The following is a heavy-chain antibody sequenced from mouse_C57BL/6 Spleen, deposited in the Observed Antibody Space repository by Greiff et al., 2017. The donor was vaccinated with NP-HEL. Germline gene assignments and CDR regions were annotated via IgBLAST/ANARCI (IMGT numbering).Heavy chain of an antibody. V-gene: IGHV1-4*01. CDR3: ARWGYGSSIGGY. Sequence: QVQLQQSGAELARPGASVKMSCKASGYTFTSYTMHWVKQRPGQGLEWIGYINPSSGYTKYNQKFKDKATLTADKSSSTAYMQLSSLTSEDSAVYYCARWGYGSSIGGYWGQGTTLTVSS. J-gene: IGHJ2*01. CDR2: INPSSGYT. D-gene: IGHD1-1*01. CDR1: GYTFTSYT.